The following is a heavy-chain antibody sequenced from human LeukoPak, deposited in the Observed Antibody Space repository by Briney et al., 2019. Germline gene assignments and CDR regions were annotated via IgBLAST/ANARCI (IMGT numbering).Heavy chain of an antibody. V-gene: IGHV4-30-4*07. CDR2: IYYSGST. CDR1: GGSISSGGYS. Sequence: SETLSLTCAVSGGSISSGGYSWSWIRQPPGKGLEWIGYIYYSGSTYYNPSLKSRVTISVDTSKNQFSLKLSSVTAADTAVYYCAREGVYGSGSESINYIDYWGQGTLVTVSS. D-gene: IGHD3-10*01. J-gene: IGHJ4*02. CDR3: AREGVYGSGSESINYIDY.